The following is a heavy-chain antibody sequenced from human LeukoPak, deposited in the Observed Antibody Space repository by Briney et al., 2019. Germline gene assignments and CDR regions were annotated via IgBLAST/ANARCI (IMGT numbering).Heavy chain of an antibody. CDR2: LGRSGEYK. CDR3: VKDRPCETCMPMDA. D-gene: IGHD2-2*01. J-gene: IGHJ6*02. V-gene: IGHV3-23*01. CDR1: GFRFTDYP. Sequence: QPGGSLRLSCAASGFRFTDYPMSWVRQAPGKGLEWVAGLGRSGEYKYYADSVKGRFTISRDNSKDTVSLQMNSLRAEDSAIYFCVKDRPCETCMPMDAWGQGTTVTVSS.